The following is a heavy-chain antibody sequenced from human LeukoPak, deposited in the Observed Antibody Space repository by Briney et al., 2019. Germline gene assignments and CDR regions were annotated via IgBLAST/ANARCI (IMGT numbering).Heavy chain of an antibody. Sequence: SETLSLTCTVSGGSISSYYWSWIRQPAGKGLEWIGRIYTSGSTNYNPSLKSRVTMSVDTSKNQFSLKLSSVTAADTAVYYCARHTLRLGIPYYFDYWGQGTLVTVSS. CDR3: ARHTLRLGIPYYFDY. CDR2: IYTSGST. CDR1: GGSISSYY. J-gene: IGHJ4*02. V-gene: IGHV4-4*07. D-gene: IGHD7-27*01.